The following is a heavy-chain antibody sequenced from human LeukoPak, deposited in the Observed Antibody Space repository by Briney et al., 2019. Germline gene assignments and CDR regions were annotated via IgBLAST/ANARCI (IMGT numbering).Heavy chain of an antibody. CDR1: GFTFSSYA. J-gene: IGHJ4*02. Sequence: GGSLRLSCAASGFTFSSYAMSRVRQAPGKGLEWVSAISGSGGSTYYADSVKGRFTISRDNSKNTLYLQMNSLRAEDTAVYYCAKDTRYSYGSGFDYWGQGTLVTVSS. CDR2: ISGSGGST. CDR3: AKDTRYSYGSGFDY. D-gene: IGHD5-18*01. V-gene: IGHV3-23*01.